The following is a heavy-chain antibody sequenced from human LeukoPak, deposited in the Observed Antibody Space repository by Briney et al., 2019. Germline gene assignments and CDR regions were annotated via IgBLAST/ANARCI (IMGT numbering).Heavy chain of an antibody. V-gene: IGHV3-20*04. CDR2: ISWNGGNT. J-gene: IGHJ4*02. CDR1: GFKFDDYG. D-gene: IGHD2-8*01. Sequence: RTGGSLRLSCAASGFKFDDYGMSWVRQAPGKGLEWVSGISWNGGNTGYADSVRGRFTISRDNAKNSLSLQVNSLRADDTAFYYCAREGIYCVNGVCYLDYWGQGTLVTVSS. CDR3: AREGIYCVNGVCYLDY.